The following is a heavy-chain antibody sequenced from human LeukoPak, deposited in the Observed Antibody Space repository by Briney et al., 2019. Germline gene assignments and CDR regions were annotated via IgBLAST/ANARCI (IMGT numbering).Heavy chain of an antibody. J-gene: IGHJ6*02. CDR2: ISSNSATT. CDR1: GFPFSGYE. CDR3: VGDRVRMAPV. D-gene: IGHD5-24*01. Sequence: SLRLSCRGSGFPFSGYEMNWVRQAPGKGLEWVSYISSNSATTKYSESVKGRFTISRDNAQESLYLQMTSLSAADTAVYYCVGDRVRMAPVWGRGTTVIVSS. V-gene: IGHV3-48*03.